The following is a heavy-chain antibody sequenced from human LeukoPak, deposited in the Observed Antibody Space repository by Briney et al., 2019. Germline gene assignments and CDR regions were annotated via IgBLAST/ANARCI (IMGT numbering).Heavy chain of an antibody. J-gene: IGHJ4*02. Sequence: GASVKVSCKASGYTFTSYGISWVRQAPGQGLEWMGGIIPIFGTANYAQKFQGRVTITADESTSTAYMELSSLRSDDTAVYYCARGRDILTGYYDYWGQGTLVTVSS. CDR3: ARGRDILTGYYDY. CDR2: IIPIFGTA. CDR1: GYTFTSYG. D-gene: IGHD3-9*01. V-gene: IGHV1-69*13.